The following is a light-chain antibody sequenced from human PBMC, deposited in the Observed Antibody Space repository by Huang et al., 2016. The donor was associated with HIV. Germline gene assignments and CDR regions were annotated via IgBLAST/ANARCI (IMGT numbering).Light chain of an antibody. Sequence: DIVLTQSPDSLAVSLGERATINCKSSQSVLYSSNNKEYLAWYQKKPGQSPKLLIYWASTRESGVPDRFSGSGSGTDFTLTINDLQAGDVAVYYCQQYYNIPWTFGQGTKVEIK. J-gene: IGKJ1*01. CDR3: QQYYNIPWT. CDR1: QSVLYSSNNKEY. V-gene: IGKV4-1*01. CDR2: WAS.